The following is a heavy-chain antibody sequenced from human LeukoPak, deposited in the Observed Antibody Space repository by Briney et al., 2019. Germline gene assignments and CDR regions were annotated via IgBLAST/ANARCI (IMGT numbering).Heavy chain of an antibody. D-gene: IGHD3-10*01. V-gene: IGHV3-23*01. Sequence: PGGSLRLSCAASGFTFSSYAMSWVRQAPGKGLEWVSAISGSGGGTYYADSVKGRFTISRDNSKNTLYLQMNSLRAEDTAVYYCAKDQPMVRGVTNWFDPWGQGTLVTVSS. CDR1: GFTFSSYA. J-gene: IGHJ5*02. CDR3: AKDQPMVRGVTNWFDP. CDR2: ISGSGGGT.